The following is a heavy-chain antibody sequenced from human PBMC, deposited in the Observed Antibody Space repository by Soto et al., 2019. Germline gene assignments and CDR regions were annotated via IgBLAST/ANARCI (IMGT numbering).Heavy chain of an antibody. V-gene: IGHV1-3*01. CDR1: GYTFTSYA. CDR3: ALLISSSWYVGFFDY. CDR2: INAGNGNT. D-gene: IGHD6-13*01. Sequence: ASVKVSCKASGYTFTSYAMHWVRQAPGQRLEWMGWINAGNGNTKYSQKFQGRVTITRDTSASTAYMELSSLRSEDTAVYYCALLISSSWYVGFFDYSGQGTVVPVSS. J-gene: IGHJ4*02.